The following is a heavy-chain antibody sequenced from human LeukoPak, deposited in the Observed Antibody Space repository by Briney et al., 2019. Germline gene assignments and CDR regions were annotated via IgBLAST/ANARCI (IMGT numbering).Heavy chain of an antibody. V-gene: IGHV4-61*02. J-gene: IGHJ4*02. CDR2: IYTSGST. D-gene: IGHD3-10*01. Sequence: KSSETLSLTCTVSGGSISSGSYYWSWIRQPAGKGLEWIGRIYTSGSTNYNPSLKSRVTISVDTSKNQFSLKLSSVTAADTAVYYCAGLMVRGVIISWGQGTLVTVSS. CDR3: AGLMVRGVIIS. CDR1: GGSISSGSYY.